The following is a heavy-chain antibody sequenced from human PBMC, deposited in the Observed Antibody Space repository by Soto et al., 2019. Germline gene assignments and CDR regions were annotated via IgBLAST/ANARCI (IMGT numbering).Heavy chain of an antibody. CDR1: GFTFSSYS. D-gene: IGHD5-12*01. J-gene: IGHJ6*03. Sequence: GGSLRLSCAASGFTFSSYSMNWVRQAPGKGLEWVSYISSSSSTIYYADSVKGRFTISRDNAKNSLYLQMNSLRAEDTAVYYCARVMRGYDYRGYYYYMDVWGKGTTVTVSS. CDR3: ARVMRGYDYRGYYYYMDV. CDR2: ISSSSSTI. V-gene: IGHV3-48*01.